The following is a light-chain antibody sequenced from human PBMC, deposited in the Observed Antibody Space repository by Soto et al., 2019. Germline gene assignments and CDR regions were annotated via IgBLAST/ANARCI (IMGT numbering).Light chain of an antibody. Sequence: EILLTQSPCTLSLSPGERATLSCRASQTVTRNYLAWHQQKPGQTPRLLVYGASSRATGIPDRFSGSGSGTDFTLTISRLEPEDFAVYYCQQHGSSPITFGQGTRLEIK. CDR3: QQHGSSPIT. CDR1: QTVTRNY. CDR2: GAS. J-gene: IGKJ5*01. V-gene: IGKV3-20*01.